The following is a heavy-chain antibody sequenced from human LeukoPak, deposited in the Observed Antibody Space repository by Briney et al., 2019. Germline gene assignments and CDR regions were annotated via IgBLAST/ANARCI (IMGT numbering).Heavy chain of an antibody. CDR1: GFTFSSYG. D-gene: IGHD2-2*01. V-gene: IGHV3-30*02. J-gene: IGHJ3*02. CDR2: IRYDGSNK. CDR3: AKDNFRYCSSTSCYAFDI. Sequence: GGSLRLSCAASGFTFSSYGMHWVRQAPGKGLEWVAFIRYDGSNKYYADSVKGRFTISRDNSKNTLYLQMNSLRAEDTAVYYCAKDNFRYCSSTSCYAFDIWGQGTMVTVSS.